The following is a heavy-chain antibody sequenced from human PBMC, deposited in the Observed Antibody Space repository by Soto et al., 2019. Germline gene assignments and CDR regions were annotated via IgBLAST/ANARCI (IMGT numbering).Heavy chain of an antibody. V-gene: IGHV5-10-1*01. CDR3: ARRGSSGLFTLMPFDI. CDR2: IDPRDSYT. J-gene: IGHJ3*02. CDR1: GYSFTDFW. Sequence: PGESLKISCKGSGYSFTDFWINWVRQMPGKGLEWMGRIDPRDSYTNFSPSFQGHVTISVDKSITTAYLHWSSLKASDTAMYYCARRGSSGLFTLMPFDISGQGTMVTVSS. D-gene: IGHD6-19*01.